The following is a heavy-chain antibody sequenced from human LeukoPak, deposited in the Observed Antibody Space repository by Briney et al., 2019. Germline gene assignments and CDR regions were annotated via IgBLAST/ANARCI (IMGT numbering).Heavy chain of an antibody. J-gene: IGHJ4*02. Sequence: SETLSLTCTVSGGSISSYYWSWIRQPPEKGLEWIGYIYYSGSTNYNPSLKSRVTISVDTSKNQFSLNLRSVTAADTAVYYCARGGGCRGGNCYGYWGRGTLVTVSS. CDR2: IYYSGST. CDR3: ARGGGCRGGNCYGY. D-gene: IGHD2-15*01. V-gene: IGHV4-59*12. CDR1: GGSISSYY.